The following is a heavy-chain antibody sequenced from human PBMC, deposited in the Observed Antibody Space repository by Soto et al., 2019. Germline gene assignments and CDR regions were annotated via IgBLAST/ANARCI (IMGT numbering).Heavy chain of an antibody. D-gene: IGHD6-13*01. CDR1: GYTFTSYD. Sequence: ASVKVSCEACGYTFTSYDINWVRQATGQGLEWMGWMNPNSGNTGYAQKFQGRVTMTRNTSISTAYMELSSLRSEDTAVYYCARFRTAAAGKGKYYYGMDVWGQGTTVTVSS. CDR3: ARFRTAAAGKGKYYYGMDV. CDR2: MNPNSGNT. J-gene: IGHJ6*02. V-gene: IGHV1-8*01.